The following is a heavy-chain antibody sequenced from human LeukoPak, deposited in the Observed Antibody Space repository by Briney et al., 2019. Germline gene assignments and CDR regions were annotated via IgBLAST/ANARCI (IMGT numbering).Heavy chain of an antibody. D-gene: IGHD3-3*01. Sequence: SVKVSCKASGGTFSSYAISWVRQAPGQGLEWMGGIIPIFGTANYAQKFQGRVTITADESTSTAYMELSSLRTEDTAVYYRARGDYDFWSGTFDYWGQGTLVTVSS. CDR3: ARGDYDFWSGTFDY. J-gene: IGHJ4*02. CDR1: GGTFSSYA. CDR2: IIPIFGTA. V-gene: IGHV1-69*13.